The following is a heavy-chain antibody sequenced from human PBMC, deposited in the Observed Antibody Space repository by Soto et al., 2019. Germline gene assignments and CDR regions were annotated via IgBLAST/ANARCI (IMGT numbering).Heavy chain of an antibody. J-gene: IGHJ4*02. CDR1: SSAISCRSCY. CDR2: IYSLGNT. CDR3: ARQIYDSSGYYYAY. Sequence: SETLSLTCTVSSSAISCRSCYWGWIRQPPGQGLEWLGTIYSLGNTYYNPSLKSRVTISVDKSKSQLFLKLSSVTAPDTAVYYCARQIYDSSGYYYAYWGQGTLVTVSS. V-gene: IGHV4-39*01. D-gene: IGHD3-22*01.